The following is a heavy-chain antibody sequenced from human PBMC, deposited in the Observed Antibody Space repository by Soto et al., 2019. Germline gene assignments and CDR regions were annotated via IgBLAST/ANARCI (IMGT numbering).Heavy chain of an antibody. V-gene: IGHV4-30-2*01. J-gene: IGHJ5*02. D-gene: IGHD3-9*01. Sequence: SETLSLTCAVSGGSISSGGYSWSWIRQPPGKGLEWIGYIYHSGSTYYNPSLKSRVTISVDTSKNQFSLKLSSVTAADTAVYYCASVYDILTGYYKVSNWFDPWGQGTLVTVSS. CDR2: IYHSGST. CDR3: ASVYDILTGYYKVSNWFDP. CDR1: GGSISSGGYS.